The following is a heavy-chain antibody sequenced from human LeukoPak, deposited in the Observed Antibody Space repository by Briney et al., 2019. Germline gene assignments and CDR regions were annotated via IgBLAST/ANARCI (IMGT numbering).Heavy chain of an antibody. Sequence: SETLSLTCAVYGGSFSGYYWSWIRQPPGKGLEWIGYIYHSGSTYYNPSLKSRVTISVDRSKNQFSLKLSSVTAADTAVYYCASSYSSSWYYFDYWGQGTLVTVSS. V-gene: IGHV4-34*01. D-gene: IGHD6-13*01. CDR1: GGSFSGYY. CDR2: IYHSGST. J-gene: IGHJ4*02. CDR3: ASSYSSSWYYFDY.